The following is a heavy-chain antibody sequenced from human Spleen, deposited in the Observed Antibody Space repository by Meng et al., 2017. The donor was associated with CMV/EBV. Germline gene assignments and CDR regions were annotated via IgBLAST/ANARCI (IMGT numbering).Heavy chain of an antibody. CDR1: GYNCDIYG. CDR2: VSAETGDT. Sequence: KAYGYNCDIYGITWVRQAPGQGLEWVGWVSAETGDTNYGQRFQGRVTVTADTFTKAAYMEMRSLRSDDSAIYYCARAGAAVTTNFDFWGQGTLVTVSS. D-gene: IGHD4-17*01. J-gene: IGHJ4*02. CDR3: ARAGAAVTTNFDF. V-gene: IGHV1-18*01.